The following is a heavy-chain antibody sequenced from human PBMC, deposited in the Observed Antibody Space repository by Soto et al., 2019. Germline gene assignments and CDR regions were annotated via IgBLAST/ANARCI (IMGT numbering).Heavy chain of an antibody. V-gene: IGHV3-23*01. CDR2: ISDTGAST. D-gene: IGHD3-22*01. CDR3: AKDENYYDSSGYLGFDP. J-gene: IGHJ5*02. CDR1: GFTFKESA. Sequence: GGSLRLSCAASGFTFKESAMNWVRQAPGKGLEWVASISDTGASTWYAESVRGRLSISRDNSKNTLYLQMNSLRAEDTAVYYCAKDENYYDSSGYLGFDPWGQGALVTVS.